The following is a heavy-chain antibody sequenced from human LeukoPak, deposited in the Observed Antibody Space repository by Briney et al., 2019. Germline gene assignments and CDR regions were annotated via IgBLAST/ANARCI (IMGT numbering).Heavy chain of an antibody. Sequence: GGSLRLSCAASGLTFSSYSMNWVRQAPGKGLEWVSSISSSSSYIYYADSVKGRFTISRDNAKNSLYLQMNSLRAEDTAVYYCAREGVGIAVAGKASCLDYWGQGTLVTVSS. CDR3: AREGVGIAVAGKASCLDY. J-gene: IGHJ4*02. CDR2: ISSSSSYI. D-gene: IGHD6-19*01. CDR1: GLTFSSYS. V-gene: IGHV3-21*01.